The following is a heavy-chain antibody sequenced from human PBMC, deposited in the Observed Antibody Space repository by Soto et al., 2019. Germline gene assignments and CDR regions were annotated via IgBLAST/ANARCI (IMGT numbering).Heavy chain of an antibody. V-gene: IGHV4-59*01. J-gene: IGHJ4*02. CDR3: ARATYYYDSSGYYGYYFDY. CDR2: IYCSGST. D-gene: IGHD3-22*01. Sequence: SETLSLTCTASGGSISSYYWSWIRQPPGKGLEWIGYIYCSGSTNYNSSLKSRVTISVDTSKNQLSLKLSSVTAADTAVYYCARATYYYDSSGYYGYYFDYWGQGTLVTVSS. CDR1: GGSISSYY.